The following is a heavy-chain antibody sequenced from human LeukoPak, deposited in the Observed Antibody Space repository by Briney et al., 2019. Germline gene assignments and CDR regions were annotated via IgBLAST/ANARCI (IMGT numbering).Heavy chain of an antibody. CDR3: ARDGSGRGEYFDY. V-gene: IGHV4-39*07. Sequence: SQTLSLTCTVSGGSISSGGYYWGWIRQPPGKGPEWIGSIYFSGSTYYNPSLKSRVTISVDTSKNQFSLKLSSVTAADTAVYYCARDGSGRGEYFDYWGQGTLVTVSS. CDR1: GGSISSGGYY. D-gene: IGHD6-19*01. CDR2: IYFSGST. J-gene: IGHJ4*02.